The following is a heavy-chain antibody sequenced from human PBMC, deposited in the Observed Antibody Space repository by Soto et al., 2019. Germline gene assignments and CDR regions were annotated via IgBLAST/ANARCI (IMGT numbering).Heavy chain of an antibody. CDR1: GLISKNDA. CDR2: ITATDGNT. CDR3: AKEARISSIAFDD. Sequence: AYGLISKNDATGWVRRTPAKGLEWDSSITATDGNTYYADSVRGRFTISRDNSRNSLFLQMNGLRPEDSALYYCAKEARISSIAFDDW. D-gene: IGHD6-13*01. J-gene: IGHJ4*01. V-gene: IGHV3-23*01.